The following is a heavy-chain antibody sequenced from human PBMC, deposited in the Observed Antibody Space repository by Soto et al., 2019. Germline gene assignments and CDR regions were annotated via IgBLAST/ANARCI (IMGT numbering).Heavy chain of an antibody. J-gene: IGHJ4*02. Sequence: QVQLVQSGAEVKKPGPSVKLSCKTSGGTFRNYAINWVRQAPGQGLEWMGGSIPVFGTANYAQTFQGRFTITADESTSTAYMELSSLRSEDTAVYYCAIPLPKQQLVRGAFDHWGQATLVTVAS. CDR1: GGTFRNYA. D-gene: IGHD6-13*01. CDR3: AIPLPKQQLVRGAFDH. CDR2: SIPVFGTA. V-gene: IGHV1-69*01.